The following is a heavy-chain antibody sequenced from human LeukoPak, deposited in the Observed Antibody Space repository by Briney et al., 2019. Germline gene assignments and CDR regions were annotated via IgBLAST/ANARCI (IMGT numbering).Heavy chain of an antibody. CDR1: GYTFTSYY. CDR2: INPSGGST. CDR3: ARDLGPLGTDY. J-gene: IGHJ4*02. D-gene: IGHD1-14*01. Sequence: ASVKVSCKASGYTFTSYYMHWVRQAPGQGLEWMGIINPSGGSTSYAQKFQGRVTITADESTSTAYMELSSLRSEDTAVYYCARDLGPLGTDYWGQGTLVTVSS. V-gene: IGHV1-46*01.